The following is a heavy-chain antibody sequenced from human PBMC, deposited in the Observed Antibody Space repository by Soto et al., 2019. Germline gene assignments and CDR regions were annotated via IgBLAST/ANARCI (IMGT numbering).Heavy chain of an antibody. V-gene: IGHV3-74*03. Sequence: PCRSLRVSCGAGGFSICNYYPHRFSQTPGKGLVWVSRVNSDESSTTYADSVKGRFTISRDNAKKTLYLQMNSLRVEDTAVYYCAREGDGTTGYYQDYWGHGTLVTVSS. CDR1: GFSICNYY. CDR3: AREGDGTTGYYQDY. J-gene: IGHJ4*01. D-gene: IGHD3-22*01. CDR2: VNSDESST.